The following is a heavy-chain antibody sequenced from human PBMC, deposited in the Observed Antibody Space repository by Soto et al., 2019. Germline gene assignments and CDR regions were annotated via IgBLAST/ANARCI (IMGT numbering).Heavy chain of an antibody. J-gene: IGHJ3*02. CDR2: TTYEGSNK. CDR1: GFSFSRYG. Sequence: QVQLVDSWGGVVQPGRSLRLSCAAAGFSFSRYGMHWVRQAPCKGLEGVGFTTYEGSNKFYADFIKGRVTSSRENFKKMLYVQMNGLTTEDTAVYYCAKEWREGRRGDTFDSWSKGTMVTVSS. D-gene: IGHD3-3*01. V-gene: IGHV3-30*18. CDR3: AKEWREGRRGDTFDS.